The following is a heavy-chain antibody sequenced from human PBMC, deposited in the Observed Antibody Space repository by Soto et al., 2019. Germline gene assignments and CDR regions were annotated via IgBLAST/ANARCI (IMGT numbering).Heavy chain of an antibody. J-gene: IGHJ6*02. CDR3: ARVLWFGELPRTLMDV. D-gene: IGHD3-10*01. CDR1: GFTFSSYG. CDR2: ISYDGSNK. V-gene: IGHV3-30*03. Sequence: QVQLVESGGGVVQPGRSLRLSCAASGFTFSSYGMHWVRQAPGKGLEWVAVISYDGSNKYYADSVKGRFTISRDNSKNTLYLQMNSLRAEDTAVYYCARVLWFGELPRTLMDVWGQGTKVSVSS.